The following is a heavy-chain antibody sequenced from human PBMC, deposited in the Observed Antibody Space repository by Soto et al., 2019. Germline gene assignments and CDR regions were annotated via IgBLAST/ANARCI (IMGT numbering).Heavy chain of an antibody. J-gene: IGHJ6*02. V-gene: IGHV3-74*01. Sequence: GGSLRLSCAASGFTFNIYWMHWVRQAPGKGLVWVSRINTDGSSTNYADSVKGRFTISMDNAKNTLYLQMDSLRAEDTAVYYCARGMGSMSDYYYGMDVWGQGTTVTVSS. CDR2: INTDGSST. CDR3: ARGMGSMSDYYYGMDV. CDR1: GFTFNIYW. D-gene: IGHD2-2*01.